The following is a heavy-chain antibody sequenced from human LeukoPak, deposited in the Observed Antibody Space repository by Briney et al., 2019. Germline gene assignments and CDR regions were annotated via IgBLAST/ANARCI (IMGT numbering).Heavy chain of an antibody. CDR2: IYYTGEN. D-gene: IGHD6-19*01. Sequence: SETLSLTCAVSGGSINSHYWGWIRQPPGKGLQWIGDIYYTGENNYNPSLKSRVTISLDTSKDHLSLNLTSVLAADTAIYYCVRRDTGWNYFDYWGQGILVTVSS. V-gene: IGHV4-59*08. CDR1: GGSINSHY. CDR3: VRRDTGWNYFDY. J-gene: IGHJ4*02.